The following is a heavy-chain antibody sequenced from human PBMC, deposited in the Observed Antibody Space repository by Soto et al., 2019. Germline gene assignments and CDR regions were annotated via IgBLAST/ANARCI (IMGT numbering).Heavy chain of an antibody. V-gene: IGHV1-8*01. CDR1: GYTFTTYD. Sequence: VQLVESGAEVRKPGASVKVSCKASGYTFTTYDINWVRQAPGQGLEWLGWMDPNSGSTGYAQNFQGRITMTRNISRNTAHMELSSLQSEDTAVYYCARERKFDFWRKGLDVWGQGTTVTVSS. J-gene: IGHJ6*02. CDR3: ARERKFDFWRKGLDV. CDR2: MDPNSGST. D-gene: IGHD3-3*01.